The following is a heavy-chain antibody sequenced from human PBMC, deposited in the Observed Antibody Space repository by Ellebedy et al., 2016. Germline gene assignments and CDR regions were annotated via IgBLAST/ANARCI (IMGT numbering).Heavy chain of an antibody. CDR2: MNPNSGNT. Sequence: ASVKVSCXASGYTFTTYDINWVRQAPGQGLEWMAWMNPNSGNTGYAQKFQGRVTMTRDTSTSTAYMELSGLRSEDTAVYYCAKGAMARIDYWGQGTLVTVSS. J-gene: IGHJ4*02. V-gene: IGHV1-8*01. CDR3: AKGAMARIDY. CDR1: GYTFTTYD. D-gene: IGHD1-26*01.